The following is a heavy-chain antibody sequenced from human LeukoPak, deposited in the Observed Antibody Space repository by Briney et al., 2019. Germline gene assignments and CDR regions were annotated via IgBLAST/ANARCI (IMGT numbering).Heavy chain of an antibody. D-gene: IGHD1-26*01. V-gene: IGHV4-61*02. Sequence: SQTLSLTCTVSGVSISSGSYYWRWIRQPAGKGLEWIGRIYTSGSTNYNPSLKSRVTISVDTSKNQFSLKLSSVTAADTAVYYCARFSGSRLPSFDYWGQGTLVTVSS. J-gene: IGHJ4*02. CDR2: IYTSGST. CDR1: GVSISSGSYY. CDR3: ARFSGSRLPSFDY.